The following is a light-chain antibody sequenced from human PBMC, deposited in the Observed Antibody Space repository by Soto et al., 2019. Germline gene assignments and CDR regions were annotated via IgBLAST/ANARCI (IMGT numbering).Light chain of an antibody. CDR1: QAVNSW. Sequence: DNQLTQSPSSISASVGDRVTITCRASQAVNSWLAWFQQKPGMAPKLVIYDVSSLQSGVPSRFSGSGSGTEFTLTISSLQPEDFATYYCQQSNNHPISFGQGTRLDI. CDR3: QQSNNHPIS. J-gene: IGKJ5*01. CDR2: DVS. V-gene: IGKV1-12*01.